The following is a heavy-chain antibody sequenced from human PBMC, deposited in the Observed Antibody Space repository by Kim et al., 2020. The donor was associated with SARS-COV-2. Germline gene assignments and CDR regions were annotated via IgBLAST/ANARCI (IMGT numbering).Heavy chain of an antibody. D-gene: IGHD2-2*01. CDR1: GFTFSSYT. CDR2: ISSSSSYI. V-gene: IGHV3-21*01. CDR3: ASVKCSSTTCYWGYYYYGMDV. Sequence: GSLRLSCAASGFTFSSYTMNWVRQAPGKGLEWVSSISSSSSYIYYADSVKGRFTISRDNAKNSLYLQMNSLRAEDTAVYYCASVKCSSTTCYWGYYYYGMDVWGQGTTVTVSS. J-gene: IGHJ6*02.